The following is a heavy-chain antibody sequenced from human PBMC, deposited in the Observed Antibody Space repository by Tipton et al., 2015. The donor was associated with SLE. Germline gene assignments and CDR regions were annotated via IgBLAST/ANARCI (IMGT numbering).Heavy chain of an antibody. CDR3: ARDASGGDKWFDP. D-gene: IGHD5-12*01. J-gene: IGHJ5*02. V-gene: IGHV4-59*01. CDR2: VYYSGSA. CDR1: GGPITSYH. Sequence: TLSLTCTVSGGPITSYHWSWIRQPPGKEPEWIGNVYYSGSANYNPSLRSRVTISVDTSKNQFSLRLNSVTAADTAIYYCARDASGGDKWFDPGGQGAPVPVSS.